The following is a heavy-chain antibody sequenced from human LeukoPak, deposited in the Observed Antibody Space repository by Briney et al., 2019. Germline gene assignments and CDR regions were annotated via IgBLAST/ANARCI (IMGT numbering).Heavy chain of an antibody. Sequence: SETLSLTCTVSGGSISSGDYYWSWIRQPPGKGLEWIGEINHSGSTNYNPSLKSRVTISVDTSKNQFSLKLSSVTAADTAVYYCASGSYCSSTSCLGMDVWGQGTTVTVSS. J-gene: IGHJ6*02. CDR1: GGSISSGDYY. CDR2: INHSGST. CDR3: ASGSYCSSTSCLGMDV. D-gene: IGHD2-2*01. V-gene: IGHV4-39*07.